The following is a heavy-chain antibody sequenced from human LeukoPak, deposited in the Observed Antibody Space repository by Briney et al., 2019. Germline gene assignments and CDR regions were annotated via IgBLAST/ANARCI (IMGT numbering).Heavy chain of an antibody. V-gene: IGHV1-2*02. D-gene: IGHD3-3*01. CDR2: INPRSGGT. Sequence: GASVTVSCKTSGYTFTAHYIQWVRQAPGQGPEWLGWINPRSGGTMYAQKFQGRVSMTRDTSISTAYMEVTSLRSDDTAVYYCAVWNGYVDFWSGPFDFWGQGTVVTVSS. J-gene: IGHJ4*02. CDR3: AVWNGYVDFWSGPFDF. CDR1: GYTFTAHY.